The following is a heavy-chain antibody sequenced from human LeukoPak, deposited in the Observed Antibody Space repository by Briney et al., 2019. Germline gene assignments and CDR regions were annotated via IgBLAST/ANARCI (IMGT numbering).Heavy chain of an antibody. J-gene: IGHJ3*02. Sequence: PSETLSLTCAVYGGSFSGYYWSWVRQAPGKGLEWVSSISSSSSYIYYADSVKGRFTISRDNAKNSLYLQMNSLRAEDTAVYYCARAYGVAVVPDAFDIWGQGTMVTVSS. CDR3: ARAYGVAVVPDAFDI. CDR2: ISSSSSYI. V-gene: IGHV3-21*01. D-gene: IGHD6-19*01. CDR1: GGSFSGYY.